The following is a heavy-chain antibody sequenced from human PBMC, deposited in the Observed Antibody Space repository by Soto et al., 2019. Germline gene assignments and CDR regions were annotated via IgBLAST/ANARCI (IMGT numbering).Heavy chain of an antibody. CDR3: ARVYCSGGSCYLGDYYYGMDV. CDR2: IIPIFGTA. CDR1: GGTFSSYA. D-gene: IGHD2-15*01. J-gene: IGHJ6*02. Sequence: GASVKVSCKASGGTFSSYAISWVRQAPGQGLEWMGGIIPIFGTANYAQKFQGRVTITADESTSTAYMELSSLRSEDTAVYYYARVYCSGGSCYLGDYYYGMDVWGQGTTVTVSS. V-gene: IGHV1-69*13.